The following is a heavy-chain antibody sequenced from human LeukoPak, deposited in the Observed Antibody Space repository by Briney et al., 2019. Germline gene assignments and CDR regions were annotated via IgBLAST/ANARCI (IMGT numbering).Heavy chain of an antibody. CDR1: GFTFSSYE. CDR3: ARGGYGGNSDALDI. CDR2: ISSSGSI. V-gene: IGHV3-48*03. D-gene: IGHD4-23*01. J-gene: IGHJ3*02. Sequence: GGSLRLSCAASGFTFSSYELDWVRQAPGKGLEWVSFISSSGSIYYADSVKGRFTISRDNAKNSLYLQMNSLRAEDTAVYYCARGGYGGNSDALDIWGQGTMVTVSS.